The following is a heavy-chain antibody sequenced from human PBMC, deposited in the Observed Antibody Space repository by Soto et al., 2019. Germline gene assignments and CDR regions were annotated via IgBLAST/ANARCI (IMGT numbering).Heavy chain of an antibody. V-gene: IGHV4-38-2*02. J-gene: IGHJ5*01. Sequence: SETLSLTCTVSGYSISTGFNWAWIRQPPGKGLEWIGSIYHGGNAYYNLSLKSRVSISTDASKNQISLKLSSVTAADAALYYWGRVGGPAFSPLDSGAQGTLVTVSS. D-gene: IGHD3-16*01. CDR1: GYSISTGFN. CDR2: IYHGGNA. CDR3: GRVGGPAFSPLDS.